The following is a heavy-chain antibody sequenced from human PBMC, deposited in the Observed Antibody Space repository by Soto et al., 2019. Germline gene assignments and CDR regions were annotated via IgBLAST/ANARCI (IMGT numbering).Heavy chain of an antibody. D-gene: IGHD2-2*01. V-gene: IGHV4-31*02. J-gene: IGHJ4*02. CDR3: ARNGVVPAAMLAEKYYFDY. CDR2: VYYSGST. Sequence: PSETLSLTCTVSGGSISSGGYYWSWIRQHPGKGLEWIGYVYYSGSTYYNPSLKSRVTISVDTSKNQFSLKLSSVTAADTAVYYCARNGVVPAAMLAEKYYFDYWGQGTLVTVFS. CDR1: GGSISSGGYY.